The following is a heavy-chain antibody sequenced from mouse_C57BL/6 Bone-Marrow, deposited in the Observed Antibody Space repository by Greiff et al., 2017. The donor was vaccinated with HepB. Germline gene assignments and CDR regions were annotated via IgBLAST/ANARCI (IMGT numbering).Heavy chain of an antibody. CDR1: GYTFTSYW. D-gene: IGHD6-1*01. CDR2: IHPNSGST. J-gene: IGHJ2*01. Sequence: QVQLKQPGAELVKPGASVKLSCKASGYTFTSYWMHWVKQRPGQGLEWIGMIHPNSGSTNYNEKFKSKATLTVDKSSSTAYMQLSSLTSEDSAVYYCARGICILGYWGQGTTLTVSS. V-gene: IGHV1-64*01. CDR3: ARGICILGY.